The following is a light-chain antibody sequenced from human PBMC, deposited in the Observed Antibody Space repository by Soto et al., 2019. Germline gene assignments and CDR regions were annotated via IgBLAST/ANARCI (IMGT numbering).Light chain of an antibody. CDR1: QTLSNSF. J-gene: IGKJ5*01. Sequence: EIGWTQSPGTLSLSPGERATLSCRASQTLSNSFIAWYQQKPGQAPRLLIYDTSSRATGVPDRYSASGSGTDFTLTTNNLEPEDFAVYYCQVRTNWSIAFGRGTRLEIK. CDR2: DTS. V-gene: IGKV3D-20*02. CDR3: QVRTNWSIA.